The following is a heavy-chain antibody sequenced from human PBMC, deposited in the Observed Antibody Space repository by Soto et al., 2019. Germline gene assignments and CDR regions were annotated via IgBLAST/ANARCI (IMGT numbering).Heavy chain of an antibody. CDR3: TRSDSITGNSRHQAMDV. Sequence: GGSLRLSCTGSEFSFGDYAMTWVRQAQGKGLEWVACIRGKAYGGAVEYAASVKGRFTISRDDSKSIAYLQMDSLKREDSGVYYYTRSDSITGNSRHQAMDVWGQGTTVTV. CDR2: IRGKAYGGAV. J-gene: IGHJ6*02. CDR1: EFSFGDYA. V-gene: IGHV3-49*04. D-gene: IGHD3-3*01.